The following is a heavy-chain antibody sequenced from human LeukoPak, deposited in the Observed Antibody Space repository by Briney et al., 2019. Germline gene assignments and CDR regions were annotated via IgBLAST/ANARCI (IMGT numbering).Heavy chain of an antibody. Sequence: GGSLRLSCAASGFTFSSYWMHWVRQAPGKGLEWVSAISGSGGSTYYADSVKGRFTISRDNSKNTLYLQMNSLRAEDTAVYYCAKDGSALTGVVYWGQGTLVTVSS. CDR2: ISGSGGST. D-gene: IGHD7-27*01. CDR1: GFTFSSYW. CDR3: AKDGSALTGVVY. V-gene: IGHV3-23*01. J-gene: IGHJ4*02.